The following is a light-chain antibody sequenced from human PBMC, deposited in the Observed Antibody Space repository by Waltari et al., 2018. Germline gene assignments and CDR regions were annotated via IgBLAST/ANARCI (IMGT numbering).Light chain of an antibody. CDR3: GSFTNTNTWV. Sequence: QSALTQPASVSGSPGQSITISCPGTSRDIGAYNYYPWYQQHSGKAPKLIISGVSDRPSGVSNRFSASKSANTASLTISGLQAEDEADYYCGSFTNTNTWVFGGGTRVTVL. J-gene: IGLJ3*02. CDR2: GVS. CDR1: SRDIGAYNY. V-gene: IGLV2-14*03.